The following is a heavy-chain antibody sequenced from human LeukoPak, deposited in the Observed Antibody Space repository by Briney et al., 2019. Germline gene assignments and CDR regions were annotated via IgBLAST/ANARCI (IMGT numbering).Heavy chain of an antibody. CDR3: ARDDCSTTPCYAY. Sequence: GGSLRLSCTTSGFTFTYYGINWVRQAPRTGPGWVAAIWYDGSKTSYTDSVKGRFTVSRDISKNTVYLQMNGLKAEDTAVYYCARDDCSTTPCYAYWGQGTLVTVSS. CDR1: GFTFTYYG. V-gene: IGHV3-33*01. CDR2: IWYDGSKT. D-gene: IGHD2-2*01. J-gene: IGHJ4*02.